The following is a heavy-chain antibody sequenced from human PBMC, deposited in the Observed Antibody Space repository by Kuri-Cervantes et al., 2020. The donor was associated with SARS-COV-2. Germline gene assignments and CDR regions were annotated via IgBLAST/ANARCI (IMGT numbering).Heavy chain of an antibody. CDR1: GGSFSDNH. V-gene: IGHV4-34*01. J-gene: IGHJ6*02. D-gene: IGHD3-9*01. CDR2: INYSGTT. Sequence: GSLRLSCAVYGGSFSDNHWTWVRQPPGKGLEWIGEINYSGTTFYNPSLKSRVTISVDTSKNQFSLKLSSVTAADTAVYYCARHFSWGSGEKYYDILTRPDYGMDVWGQGTTVTVSS. CDR3: ARHFSWGSGEKYYDILTRPDYGMDV.